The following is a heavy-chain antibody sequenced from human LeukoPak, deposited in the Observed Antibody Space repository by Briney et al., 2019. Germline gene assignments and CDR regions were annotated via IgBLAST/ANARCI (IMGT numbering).Heavy chain of an antibody. CDR3: ARGFYGMDV. J-gene: IGHJ6*02. CDR1: GYTFSGSY. Sequence: GASVKVSCKASGYTFSGSYMYWARQAPGQRLEWMGWINPNSGDTHYAQNFQGRVTMTRDTSITTAYTELGSLRSDDTGVYYCARGFYGMDVWGQGTTVTVSS. V-gene: IGHV1-2*02. CDR2: INPNSGDT.